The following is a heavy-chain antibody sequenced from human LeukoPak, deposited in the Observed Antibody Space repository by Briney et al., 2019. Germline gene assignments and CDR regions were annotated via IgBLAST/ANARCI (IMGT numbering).Heavy chain of an antibody. CDR1: GGSISSGDYY. Sequence: SQTLSLTCTVSGGSISSGDYYWSWIRQPPGKGLEWIGYIYYSGSTYYNPSLKSRVTVSVDTSKNQFSLKLSSVTAADTAVYYCARDPTGYSSREAGYWGQGTLVTVSS. D-gene: IGHD6-13*01. J-gene: IGHJ4*02. V-gene: IGHV4-30-4*08. CDR3: ARDPTGYSSREAGY. CDR2: IYYSGST.